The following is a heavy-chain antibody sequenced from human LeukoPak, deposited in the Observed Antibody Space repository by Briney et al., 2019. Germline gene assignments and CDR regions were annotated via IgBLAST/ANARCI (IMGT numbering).Heavy chain of an antibody. J-gene: IGHJ4*02. CDR3: ARDFGGYCSSSSCYLGFLEY. Sequence: GGSLRLSCAASGFTFSSYTMNWVRQAPGKGLEWVSSIISSSSFIYYADSVKGRFTISRDNAKNSLYLQMNSLRAEDTAVYYCARDFGGYCSSSSCYLGFLEYWGQGTLVTVSS. CDR1: GFTFSSYT. V-gene: IGHV3-21*03. D-gene: IGHD2-2*01. CDR2: IISSSSFI.